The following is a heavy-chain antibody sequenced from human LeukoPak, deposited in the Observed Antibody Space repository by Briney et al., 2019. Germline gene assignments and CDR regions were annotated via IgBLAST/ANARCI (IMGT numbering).Heavy chain of an antibody. Sequence: SETLSLTCTVSGGSISSSSYYWGWIRQPPGKGLEWIGSIYYSGSTYYNPSLKSRVTISVDTSKNQFSLKLSSVTAADTAVYYCARARRDLWKYYYDLKINGAFDYWGQGTLVTVSS. CDR3: ARARRDLWKYYYDLKINGAFDY. V-gene: IGHV4-39*07. CDR2: IYYSGST. D-gene: IGHD3-22*01. CDR1: GGSISSSSYY. J-gene: IGHJ4*02.